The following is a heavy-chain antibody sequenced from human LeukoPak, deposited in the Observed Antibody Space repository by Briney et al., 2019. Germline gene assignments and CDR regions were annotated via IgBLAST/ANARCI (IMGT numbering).Heavy chain of an antibody. V-gene: IGHV3-53*01. D-gene: IGHD2-15*01. CDR1: GFTVSSNY. CDR3: AKQLGYCSGGSCYFPY. CDR2: IYSGGSI. J-gene: IGHJ4*02. Sequence: PGGSLRLSCAAFGFTVSSNYMSWVRQAPGKGLEWVSVIYSGGSIYYADSVQGRFTISRDNSKSTLCLQMNSLRAEDTAVYYCAKQLGYCSGGSCYFPYWGQGTLVTVSS.